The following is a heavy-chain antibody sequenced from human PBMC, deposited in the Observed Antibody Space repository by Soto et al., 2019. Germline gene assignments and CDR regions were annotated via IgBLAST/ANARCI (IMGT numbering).Heavy chain of an antibody. CDR2: IDYSGST. Sequence: QLQLQESGPGLVKPSETRSLICTVSAGSISNSSYYWGWIWPPPGKGLGWIGSIDYSGSTYYNRSLKSGVTIATDTPMKQFSRKLSSVTTADTAVYYCESHAGSSSWYQPYYFDYWGQGSLVTVSS. J-gene: IGHJ4*02. D-gene: IGHD6-13*01. CDR1: AGSISNSSYY. V-gene: IGHV4-39*01. CDR3: ESHAGSSSWYQPYYFDY.